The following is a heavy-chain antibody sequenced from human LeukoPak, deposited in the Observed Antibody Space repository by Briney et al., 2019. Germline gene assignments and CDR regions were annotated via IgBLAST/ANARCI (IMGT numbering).Heavy chain of an antibody. Sequence: SETLSLTCTVSGGSISSYYWSWIRQPPGKGLEWIGYIYYSGSTNYNPSLKSRVTISVDTSKNQFSLKLSSVTAADTAVYYCARLLIAAAGYNWFDPWGQGTLVTVSS. CDR2: IYYSGST. CDR1: GGSISSYY. CDR3: ARLLIAAAGYNWFDP. J-gene: IGHJ5*02. V-gene: IGHV4-59*08. D-gene: IGHD6-13*01.